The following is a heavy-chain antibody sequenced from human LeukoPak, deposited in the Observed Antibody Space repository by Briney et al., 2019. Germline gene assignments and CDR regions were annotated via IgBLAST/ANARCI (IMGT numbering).Heavy chain of an antibody. CDR3: ARHPASYDFWSGPYRDYYYMDV. Sequence: GGSLRLSCAASGFTFSSYWMSWVRQAPGKGLEWVANIKQDGSERYYVDSVKGRFTISRDNAKNSLYLQMNSLRAEDTAVYYCARHPASYDFWSGPYRDYYYMDVWGKGTTVTVSS. J-gene: IGHJ6*03. D-gene: IGHD3-3*01. V-gene: IGHV3-7*01. CDR2: IKQDGSER. CDR1: GFTFSSYW.